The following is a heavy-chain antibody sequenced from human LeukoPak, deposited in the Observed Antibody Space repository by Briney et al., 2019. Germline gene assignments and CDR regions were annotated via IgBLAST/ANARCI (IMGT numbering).Heavy chain of an antibody. CDR1: GFTFSSYS. CDR2: IKHDGSDK. V-gene: IGHV3-7*01. D-gene: IGHD6-13*01. CDR3: AEAAAGSAY. Sequence: PGGSLRLSCAASGFTFSSYSMNWVRQAPGKGLEWVANIKHDGSDKYYVDSVKGRFTISRDNAKSSLYLQMNSLRAEDTAVYYCAEAAAGSAYWGQGTLVTVSS. J-gene: IGHJ4*02.